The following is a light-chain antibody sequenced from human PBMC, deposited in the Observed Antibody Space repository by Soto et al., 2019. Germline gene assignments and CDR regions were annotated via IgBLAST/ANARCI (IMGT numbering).Light chain of an antibody. V-gene: IGLV1-51*02. CDR1: SSNIGNNY. CDR2: ENN. CDR3: GTWDSSLSAGGAL. J-gene: IGLJ1*01. Sequence: QAVVTQPPSVSAAPGQKVTISCSGSSSNIGNNYVSWYQQLPGTAPKLLIYENNKRPSGIPDRFSGSKSGTSATLGITGLQTGDEADYYCGTWDSSLSAGGALFGTGTKLTVL.